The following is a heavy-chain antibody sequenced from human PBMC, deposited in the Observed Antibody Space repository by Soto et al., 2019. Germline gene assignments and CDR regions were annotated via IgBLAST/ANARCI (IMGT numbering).Heavy chain of an antibody. V-gene: IGHV3-30*18. CDR2: ISYEGSVQ. CDR1: GVTFSSYG. D-gene: IGHD3-16*02. CDR3: AKEAGLFGANYGSYLDV. J-gene: IGHJ6*02. Sequence: QVQLVESGGGVVQPGRSLRLSCAASGVTFSSYGMQWVRQAPGKGLEWVAVISYEGSVQYYADSVKGRVTISRDNSKNTVYFEINSLRAEDTAVYYCAKEAGLFGANYGSYLDVWGQGTTVTVPS.